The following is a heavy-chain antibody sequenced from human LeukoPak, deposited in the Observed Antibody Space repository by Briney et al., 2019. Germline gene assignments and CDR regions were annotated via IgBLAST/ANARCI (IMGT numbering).Heavy chain of an antibody. V-gene: IGHV1-8*01. CDR2: MSPNSGNA. Sequence: ASVKVSCKASGYPFTSYNINWVRQATGQGLEWMGWMSPNSGNAGYSQNFQGRVTMTRDTSISTAYMELSSLISEDTAVYYCARGLPQAVFGMLIKDRGQGTLVTVSS. CDR3: ARGLPQAVFGMLIKD. J-gene: IGHJ4*02. D-gene: IGHD3-3*01. CDR1: GYPFTSYN.